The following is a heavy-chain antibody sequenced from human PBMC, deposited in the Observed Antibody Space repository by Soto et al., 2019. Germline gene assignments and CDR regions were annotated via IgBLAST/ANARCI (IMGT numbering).Heavy chain of an antibody. D-gene: IGHD3-10*01. CDR1: GYTFSSYY. J-gene: IGHJ4*02. Sequence: ASVKVSCKASGYTFSSYYLQWVRQAPGQGLEWMGIINPSGDHTSYEEKFHGRITMTSDTSTSTVYMELNSLRTEDTAIYYCARDDEGGSYCDLGYWGQGTLVTVSS. CDR2: INPSGDHT. V-gene: IGHV1-46*01. CDR3: ARDDEGGSYCDLGY.